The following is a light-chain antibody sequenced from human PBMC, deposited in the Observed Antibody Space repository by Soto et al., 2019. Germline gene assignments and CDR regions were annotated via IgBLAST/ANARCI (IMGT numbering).Light chain of an antibody. CDR1: QSISSW. J-gene: IGKJ5*01. CDR3: QQGATFPIT. Sequence: DIQMTQSPSSVSASVGDRVTITCRASQSISSWLAWYQQKPGTVPKLLIYEASSLQSGVPSRFSGSGVGTEFTLTITGLQPEDFGTYYCQQGATFPITFGQGTRLEIK. CDR2: EAS. V-gene: IGKV1-12*01.